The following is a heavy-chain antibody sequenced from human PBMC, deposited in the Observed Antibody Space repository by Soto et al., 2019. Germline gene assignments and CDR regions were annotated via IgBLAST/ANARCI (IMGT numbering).Heavy chain of an antibody. Sequence: SGGSLRLSCAASGFTFSDYYMSWIRQAPGKGLEWVSYISSSSSYTNYADSVKGRFTISGDNAKNSLYLQMNSLRAEDTAVYYCARDAGGGSCYYDCYYGMDVWGQGTTVTVSS. CDR3: ARDAGGGSCYYDCYYGMDV. V-gene: IGHV3-11*06. CDR2: ISSSSSYT. CDR1: GFTFSDYY. D-gene: IGHD2-15*01. J-gene: IGHJ6*02.